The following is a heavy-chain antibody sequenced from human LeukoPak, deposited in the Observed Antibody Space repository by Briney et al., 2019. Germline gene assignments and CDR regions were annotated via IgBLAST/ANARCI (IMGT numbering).Heavy chain of an antibody. J-gene: IGHJ4*02. Sequence: PGGSLRLSCAASGFTFSSYWMSWVRQAPGKGLEWVANIKQDGSEKYYVDSVKGRFTISRDNAKNSLYLQMNSLRAEDTAVYYCARARRTIAAAPQGIFFGYWGQGTLVTVSS. CDR3: ARARRTIAAAPQGIFFGY. CDR2: IKQDGSEK. CDR1: GFTFSSYW. D-gene: IGHD6-13*01. V-gene: IGHV3-7*04.